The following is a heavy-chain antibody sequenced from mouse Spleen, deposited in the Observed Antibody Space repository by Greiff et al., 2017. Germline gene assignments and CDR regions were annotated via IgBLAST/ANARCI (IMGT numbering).Heavy chain of an antibody. Sequence: VQLQQSGAELVRPGASVTLSCKASGYTFTDYEMHWVKQTPVHGLEWIGAIDPETGGTAYNQKFKGKAILTADKSSSTAYMELRSLTSEDSAVYYCTRFTYSYPFAYWGQGTLVTVSA. V-gene: IGHV1-15*01. J-gene: IGHJ3*01. CDR3: TRFTYSYPFAY. D-gene: IGHD2-12*01. CDR2: IDPETGGT. CDR1: GYTFTDYE.